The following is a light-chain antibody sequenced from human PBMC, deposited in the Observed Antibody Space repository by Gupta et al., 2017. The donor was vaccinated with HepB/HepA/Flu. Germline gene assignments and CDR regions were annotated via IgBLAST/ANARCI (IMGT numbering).Light chain of an antibody. CDR3: CSYAGSSTLV. V-gene: IGLV2-23*02. CDR2: EVS. Sequence: QFALPHPASLSASPGKSITISCTGTSSDVGSYNLVSWYQQHPGKAPKLMIYEVSKRPSGVSNRFSGSKSGNTASLTISGLQAEDEADYYCCSYAGSSTLVFGGGTKLTVL. J-gene: IGLJ2*01. CDR1: SSDVGSYNL.